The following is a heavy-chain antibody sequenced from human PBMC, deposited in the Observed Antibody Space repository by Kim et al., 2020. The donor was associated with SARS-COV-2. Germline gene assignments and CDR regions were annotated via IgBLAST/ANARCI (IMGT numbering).Heavy chain of an antibody. D-gene: IGHD3-22*01. CDR1: GFTFSSYA. J-gene: IGHJ4*01. V-gene: IGHV3-30*04. CDR2: ISYDGSNK. CDR3: ARDVKGYYYDSSGYSDY. Sequence: GGSLRLSCAASGFTFSSYAMHWVRQAPGKGLEWVAVISYDGSNKYYADSVKGRFTISRDNSKNTLYLQMNSLRAEDTAVYYCARDVKGYYYDSSGYSDY.